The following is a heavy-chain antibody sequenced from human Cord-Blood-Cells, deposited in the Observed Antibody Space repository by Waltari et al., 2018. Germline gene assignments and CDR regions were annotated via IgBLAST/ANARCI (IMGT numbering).Heavy chain of an antibody. CDR1: GFTFSSYS. D-gene: IGHD6-6*01. Sequence: EVQLVESGGGLVKPGGSLRLSCVASGFTFSSYSMNWVRQSPGNGLEWVSSISSSSSYIYYADSVKGRFTISRDNAKNSLYLQMNSLRAEDTAVYYCARVREVSSSFYYYYGMDVWGQGTTVTVSS. V-gene: IGHV3-21*01. CDR3: ARVREVSSSFYYYYGMDV. CDR2: ISSSSSYI. J-gene: IGHJ6*02.